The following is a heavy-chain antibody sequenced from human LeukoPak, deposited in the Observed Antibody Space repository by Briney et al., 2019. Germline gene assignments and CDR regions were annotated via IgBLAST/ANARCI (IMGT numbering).Heavy chain of an antibody. J-gene: IGHJ4*02. V-gene: IGHV4-39*01. CDR2: IDYSGTT. D-gene: IGHD6-13*01. Sequence: SETLSLTCTVSGGSISSGSYYWGWIRQPPGKGLEWTGSIDYSGTTYYNPSLKSRVTISVDTSKNQFSLKLSSVTAADTALYYCARRGQAAGSKGAFDYWGQGTLVTVSS. CDR1: GGSISSGSYY. CDR3: ARRGQAAGSKGAFDY.